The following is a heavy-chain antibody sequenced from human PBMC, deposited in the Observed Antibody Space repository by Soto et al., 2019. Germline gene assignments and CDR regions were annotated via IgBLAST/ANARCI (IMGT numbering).Heavy chain of an antibody. CDR1: GGSISSSGHY. Sequence: PSETLSLTCSVSGGSISSSGHYWGWIRQPPGKGLEWIGSIYYSGSTYHNPSLKSRVTISVDTSKNQFSLKLESVTAADTAVYYCARTYSSSWSSWALFDRWGQGTRVTVAS. CDR3: ARTYSSSWSSWALFDR. CDR2: IYYSGST. V-gene: IGHV4-39*01. D-gene: IGHD6-13*01. J-gene: IGHJ4*02.